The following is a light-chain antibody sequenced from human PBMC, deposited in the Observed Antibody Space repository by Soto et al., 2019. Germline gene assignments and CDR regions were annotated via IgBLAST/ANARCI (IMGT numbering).Light chain of an antibody. CDR1: SSNIGAGYH. Sequence: QSVLTQPPSVSGAPGQTVTISCPGSSSNIGAGYHVHWYMQLPEKAPKLLIFGNTNRPSGVPDRFSGSRSGSSASLAISGLQAEDEADYYCQTYDKSLGGWVFGGGTQLTVL. CDR2: GNT. CDR3: QTYDKSLGGWV. V-gene: IGLV1-40*01. J-gene: IGLJ3*02.